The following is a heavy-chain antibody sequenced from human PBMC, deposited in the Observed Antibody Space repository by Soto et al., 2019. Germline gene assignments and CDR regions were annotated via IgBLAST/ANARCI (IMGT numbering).Heavy chain of an antibody. CDR3: ATKIYGTTYFGS. CDR1: GFTFSSYE. Sequence: EVNLVESGGGLVQPGGSLRLSCAGSGFTFSSYEMNWVRQAPGKGLEWISNMERSGRPIYYADSVKGRFTISRDNADNSLHRQMNSLRGEDTAIYYCATKIYGTTYFGSWGQGTLVTVSS. V-gene: IGHV3-48*03. J-gene: IGHJ4*02. D-gene: IGHD1-7*01. CDR2: MERSGRPI.